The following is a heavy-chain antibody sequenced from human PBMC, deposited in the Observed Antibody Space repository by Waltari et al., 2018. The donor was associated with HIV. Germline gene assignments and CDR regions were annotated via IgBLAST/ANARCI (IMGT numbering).Heavy chain of an antibody. CDR2: IYYSGST. J-gene: IGHJ4*02. CDR1: GGSISSSSYY. Sequence: QPQLQESGPGLVKPSETLSLTCTVSGGSISSSSYYWGWIRQPPGKGLEWIGSIYYSGSTYYNPSLKSRVTISVDTSKNQFSLKLSSVTAADTAVYYCARSGSIVGATWGVWFDYWGQGTLVTVSS. V-gene: IGHV4-39*01. D-gene: IGHD1-26*01. CDR3: ARSGSIVGATWGVWFDY.